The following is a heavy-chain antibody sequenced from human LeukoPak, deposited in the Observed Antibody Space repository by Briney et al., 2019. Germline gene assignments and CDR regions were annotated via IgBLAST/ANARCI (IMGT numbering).Heavy chain of an antibody. CDR1: GYTFTGYY. CDR2: INPNSGGT. Sequence: ASVTVSCKASGYTFTGYYVHWVRQAPGQGLEWMGWINPNSGGTNYAQKFQGRVTMTRDTSISTAYMELSRLRSDDTAVYYCAREASSSWYGRCDYWGQGTLVTVSS. CDR3: AREASSSWYGRCDY. V-gene: IGHV1-2*02. J-gene: IGHJ4*02. D-gene: IGHD6-13*01.